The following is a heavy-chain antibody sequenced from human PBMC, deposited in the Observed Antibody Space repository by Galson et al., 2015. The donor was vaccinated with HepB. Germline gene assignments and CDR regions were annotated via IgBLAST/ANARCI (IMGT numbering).Heavy chain of an antibody. CDR1: VNSFSNYW. D-gene: IGHD1-26*01. CDR2: IYPGDSDT. J-gene: IGHJ4*02. CDR3: VNSGSYGGFDY. Sequence: QSGAEVKKSGESLKISCKGSVNSFSNYWIGWVRQMPGKGLEWMGTIYPGDSDTRYSPSFQGQVTISADKSISTAYLQWSSLKASDTAMYYCVNSGSYGGFDYWGQGTLVTVSS. V-gene: IGHV5-51*01.